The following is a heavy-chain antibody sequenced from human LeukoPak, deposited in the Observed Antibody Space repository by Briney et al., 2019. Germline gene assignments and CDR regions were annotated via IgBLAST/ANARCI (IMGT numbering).Heavy chain of an antibody. V-gene: IGHV1-46*01. CDR3: ARHKEVGDYYYFDY. D-gene: IGHD2/OR15-2a*01. Sequence: GASVKASCKASGYIFTSYYMHWVRQAPGQGLEWMGIINPSGGSTSYTQKFQGRVTMTRDTSTTTVYMELSSLRSQDTAVYYCARHKEVGDYYYFDYWDQGTLVTVSS. CDR2: INPSGGST. J-gene: IGHJ4*02. CDR1: GYIFTSYY.